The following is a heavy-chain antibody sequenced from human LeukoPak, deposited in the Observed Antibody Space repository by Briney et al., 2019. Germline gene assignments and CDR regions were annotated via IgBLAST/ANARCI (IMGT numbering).Heavy chain of an antibody. CDR1: GFTFSSYA. V-gene: IGHV3-23*01. CDR3: ASLGGVVPAAIRYWYFDL. J-gene: IGHJ2*01. Sequence: HPGGSLRLSCAASGFTFSSYAMSWVRQAPGKGLEWVSAISGSGGSTYYADSVKGRFTISRDNSKNTLYLQMNSLRAEDTAVYYCASLGGVVPAAIRYWYFDLWGRGTLDTVSS. CDR2: ISGSGGST. D-gene: IGHD2-2*01.